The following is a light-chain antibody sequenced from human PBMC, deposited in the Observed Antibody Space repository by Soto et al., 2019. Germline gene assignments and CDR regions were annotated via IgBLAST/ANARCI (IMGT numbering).Light chain of an antibody. CDR1: SSNIGAGYD. V-gene: IGLV1-40*01. Sequence: QSVLTQPPSVSGAPGQRVTISCTGSSSNIGAGYDVNWYQQLPGIAPKLLIYRNNNRPSGVPDRFSGSKSGNSASLAITGLQAEDEADYYCQSYDSSLSGYVVFGGRTKLTVL. CDR3: QSYDSSLSGYVV. CDR2: RNN. J-gene: IGLJ2*01.